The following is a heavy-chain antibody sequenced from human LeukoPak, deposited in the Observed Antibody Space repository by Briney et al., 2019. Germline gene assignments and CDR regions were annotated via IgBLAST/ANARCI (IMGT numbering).Heavy chain of an antibody. CDR3: ARARVLLWFGELIYYYGMDV. J-gene: IGHJ6*02. CDR1: GYTFTSYD. D-gene: IGHD3-10*01. V-gene: IGHV1-8*01. Sequence: ASVKVSCKASGYTFTSYDINWVRQATEQGLEWMGRMNPNSGNTGYAQKFQGRVTMTRNTSISTAYMELSSLRSEDTAVYYCARARVLLWFGELIYYYGMDVWGQGTTVTVSS. CDR2: MNPNSGNT.